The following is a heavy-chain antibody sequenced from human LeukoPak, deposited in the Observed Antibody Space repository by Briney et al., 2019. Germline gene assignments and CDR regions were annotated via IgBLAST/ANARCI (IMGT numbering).Heavy chain of an antibody. CDR2: ITGSGDST. Sequence: GGSLRLSCAASGFTFSSYAMGWVRQAPGKGLEWVSAITGSGDSTYYADSVKGRFTISRDNSKNTLYLQMNSLRAEDTAVYYCAKAFSTTVRGGFDYWGQGTLVTVSS. D-gene: IGHD4-17*01. V-gene: IGHV3-23*01. J-gene: IGHJ4*02. CDR3: AKAFSTTVRGGFDY. CDR1: GFTFSSYA.